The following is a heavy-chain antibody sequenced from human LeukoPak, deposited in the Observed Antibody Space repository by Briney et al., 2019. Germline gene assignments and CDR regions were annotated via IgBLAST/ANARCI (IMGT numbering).Heavy chain of an antibody. D-gene: IGHD6-19*01. CDR1: GFTFSRNT. CDR2: ISGSSSDYI. Sequence: GGSLRLSCAASGFTFSRNTMNWVRQAPGKGLEWVSSISGSSSDYIYYADSAKGRFTISRDNAKNSLSLQMNSLRAEDTAVYYCARGPTLAVAGKLDYWGQGILVTVSS. J-gene: IGHJ4*02. CDR3: ARGPTLAVAGKLDY. V-gene: IGHV3-21*01.